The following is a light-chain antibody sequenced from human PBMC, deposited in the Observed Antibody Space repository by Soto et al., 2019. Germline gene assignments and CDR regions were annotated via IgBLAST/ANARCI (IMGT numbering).Light chain of an antibody. J-gene: IGKJ4*01. CDR3: QQYISSPLT. CDR1: RSINSNF. V-gene: IGKV3-20*01. CDR2: GAS. Sequence: EIVITQSPGTLSLSPGEGATLCCRASRSINSNFLAWYQQKPGQAPSLLTYGASSRATDVPDRFSASGSGTDFALTISRLEPEDVAVYYRQQYISSPLTFGGGTKVDIK.